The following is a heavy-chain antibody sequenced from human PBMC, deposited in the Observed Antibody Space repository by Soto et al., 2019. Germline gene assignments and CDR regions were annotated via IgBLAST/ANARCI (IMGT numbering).Heavy chain of an antibody. V-gene: IGHV1-46*01. D-gene: IGHD3-3*01. CDR1: CYILARCY. J-gene: IGHJ6*02. CDR3: TRGSFLEWSYMDV. Sequence: GAPVQVSCKASCYILARCYMHWVRQAPGQGLEWMGMINPSGAITSYAQKFQGRVTMTRDTSTSTLYMELSSLRSDDTAMYYCTRGSFLEWSYMDVWGQGTMVTVSS. CDR2: INPSGAIT.